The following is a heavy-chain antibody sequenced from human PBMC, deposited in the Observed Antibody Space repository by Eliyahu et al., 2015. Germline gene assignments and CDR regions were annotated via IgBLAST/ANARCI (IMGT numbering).Heavy chain of an antibody. Sequence: QVQLQQWGAGLVKPSETLSLSCAVXGGSFTDYDWTWIRQLPGKGLEWIGEINRSGSTNYNPSLKSRVAISTGTSKKESSLRLRSLTAADTAVYFCARGAATIPFDYWGRGTLVTVSS. CDR3: ARGAATIPFDY. J-gene: IGHJ4*02. D-gene: IGHD3-3*01. CDR1: GGSFTDYD. CDR2: INRSGST. V-gene: IGHV4-34*01.